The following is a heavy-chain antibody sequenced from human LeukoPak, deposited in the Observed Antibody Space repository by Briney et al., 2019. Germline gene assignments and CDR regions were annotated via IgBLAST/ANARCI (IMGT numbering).Heavy chain of an antibody. J-gene: IGHJ3*02. V-gene: IGHV3-48*01. Sequence: PGGSLRLSCAASGITFSSYWMHWVRQAPGKGLEWVSYISSSSSTIYYADSVKGRFTISRDNAKNSLYLQMNSLRAEDTAVYYCARSVFTMIVVVNDAFDIWGQGTMVTVSS. CDR3: ARSVFTMIVVVNDAFDI. CDR2: ISSSSSTI. CDR1: GITFSSYW. D-gene: IGHD3-22*01.